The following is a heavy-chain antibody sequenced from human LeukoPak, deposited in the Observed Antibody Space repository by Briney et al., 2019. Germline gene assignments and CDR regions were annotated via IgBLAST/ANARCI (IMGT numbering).Heavy chain of an antibody. J-gene: IGHJ4*02. CDR1: GGTFSSYA. CDR3: ARDQEAFDY. V-gene: IGHV1-46*01. CDR2: IYPRDGST. Sequence: ASVKVSCKDSGGTFSSYAISWVRQAPGQGLEWMGMIYPRDGSTSYAQKFQGRVTVTRDTSTSTVHMELSGLRSEDTAVYYCARDQEAFDYWGQGTLATVSS.